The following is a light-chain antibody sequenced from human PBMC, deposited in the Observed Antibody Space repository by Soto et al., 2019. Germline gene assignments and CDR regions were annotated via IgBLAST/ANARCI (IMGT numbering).Light chain of an antibody. CDR3: QKYNNAPRT. V-gene: IGKV1-27*01. Sequence: DNQMNQSPSSLSASVGDRVTISCRTSQGISNYLAWYRQKPGKVPKLLIYAASTLQSGVPSRFSGSGSGTDFTPTISSLQPEDVATYYCQKYNNAPRTFGQGTKVEIK. CDR2: AAS. CDR1: QGISNY. J-gene: IGKJ1*01.